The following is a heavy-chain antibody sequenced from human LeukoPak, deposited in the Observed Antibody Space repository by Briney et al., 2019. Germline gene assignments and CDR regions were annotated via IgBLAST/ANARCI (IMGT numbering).Heavy chain of an antibody. CDR3: ASSHDSSGND. CDR2: IRKDGGAK. Sequence: GGSLRLSCAASGFPFSTYWMAWVRQAPGKGLDWVANIRKDGGAKFYAASVKGRFIISRDDAKNSLYLQMNNLRDEDTAVYYCASSHDSSGNDWGQGTLVTV. CDR1: GFPFSTYW. V-gene: IGHV3-7*01. J-gene: IGHJ4*02. D-gene: IGHD3-22*01.